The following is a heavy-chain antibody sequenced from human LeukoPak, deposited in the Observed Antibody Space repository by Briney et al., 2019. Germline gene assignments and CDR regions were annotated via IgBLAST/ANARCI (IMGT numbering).Heavy chain of an antibody. V-gene: IGHV3-7*01. Sequence: GGSLRLSCAASGFSLSDYWMNWVRHAPGKGLECVANIKADGSEKYYVDSVKGRFIISRDNAKNSLSLQMNSLRADHTAVYYCLRGHYRDYKSPGTLVTVSS. CDR2: IKADGSEK. CDR3: LRGHYRDY. J-gene: IGHJ4*02. CDR1: GFSLSDYW.